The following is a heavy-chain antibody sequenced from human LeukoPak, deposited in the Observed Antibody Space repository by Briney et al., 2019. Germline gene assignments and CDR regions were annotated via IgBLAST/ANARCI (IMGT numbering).Heavy chain of an antibody. CDR2: ISRSGTTI. V-gene: IGHV3-48*03. CDR3: AIHPYDHDSSGYDNEY. D-gene: IGHD3-22*01. J-gene: IGHJ4*02. CDR1: GFTFTSYR. Sequence: QTGGSLRLSCAASGFTFTSYRMNWVRRAPGKGLEWISYISRSGTTIYYADSVEGRFTISRDNAKNSLYLLMNSLRAEDTAVYYCAIHPYDHDSSGYDNEYWGQGTLVTVSS.